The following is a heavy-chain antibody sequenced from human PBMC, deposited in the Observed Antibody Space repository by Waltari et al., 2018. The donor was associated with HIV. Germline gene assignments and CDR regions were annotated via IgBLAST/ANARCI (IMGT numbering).Heavy chain of an antibody. CDR2: IYYNGYT. J-gene: IGHJ4*02. Sequence: QVQLQESGPGLVKPSETLSLTCTVSGGSINSYYWSWLRQPPGKGLEWIGYIYYNGYTSFNPSLKSRGNISVDRSMNQFSLKLSSGSAADTANYDCAGPYGDYSNYGWGQGTLVTVSS. CDR1: GGSINSYY. V-gene: IGHV4-59*01. D-gene: IGHD4-17*01. CDR3: AGPYGDYSNYG.